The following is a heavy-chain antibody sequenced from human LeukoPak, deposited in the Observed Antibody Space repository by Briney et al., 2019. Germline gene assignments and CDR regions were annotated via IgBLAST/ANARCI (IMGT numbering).Heavy chain of an antibody. V-gene: IGHV4-39*07. CDR1: GGSISSSSYY. J-gene: IGHJ4*02. CDR3: AREGYYYDSSGYYVPDY. CDR2: IYYSGST. D-gene: IGHD3-22*01. Sequence: PSETLSLTCTVSGGSISSSSYYWGWIRQPPGKGLEWIVSIYYSGSTYYNPSLKSRVTISVDTSKNQFSLKLSSVTAADTAVYYCAREGYYYDSSGYYVPDYWGQGTLVTVSS.